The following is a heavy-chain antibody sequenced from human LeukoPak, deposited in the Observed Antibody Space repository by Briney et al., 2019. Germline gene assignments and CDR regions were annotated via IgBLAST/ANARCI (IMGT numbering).Heavy chain of an antibody. Sequence: SQTLSLTCAISGDSVSSNSAAWTWIRQSPSRGLEWLGRTYYRSKWYNDYAVSVKSRITINPDTSKNQFSLQLNSVTPEDTAVYYCARVGEQWLVFFDYWGQGTLVTVSS. J-gene: IGHJ4*02. CDR2: TYYRSKWYN. CDR3: ARVGEQWLVFFDY. V-gene: IGHV6-1*01. D-gene: IGHD6-19*01. CDR1: GDSVSSNSAA.